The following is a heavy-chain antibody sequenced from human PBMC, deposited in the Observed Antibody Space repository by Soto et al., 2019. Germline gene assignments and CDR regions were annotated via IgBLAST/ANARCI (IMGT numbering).Heavy chain of an antibody. CDR2: ISYDGKNE. V-gene: IGHV3-30*04. J-gene: IGHJ3*02. D-gene: IGHD1-26*01. CDR3: ARDGYSGRSDGFDI. Sequence: QVQLVESGGGVVQSGRSLRLSCAASGFTFGAYSMHWVRQPPGKGLEWVAVISYDGKNERYTDPVKGRFTVSRDNSKSTMYLQMNSLRSEDTAVYYCARDGYSGRSDGFDIWGQGTMVTVSS. CDR1: GFTFGAYS.